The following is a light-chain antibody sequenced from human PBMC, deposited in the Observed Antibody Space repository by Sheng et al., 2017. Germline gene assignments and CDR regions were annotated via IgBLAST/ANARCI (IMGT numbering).Light chain of an antibody. Sequence: DIQLTQSPSSLSASVGDRVTITCQASQDISNSLNWYQQRPGKAPKLLIYAASHLETGVPSRFSGSGSGTVFTFTVSSLQPEDFATYYCQQYDSLQSFGPGTKVDVK. J-gene: IGKJ3*01. CDR2: AAS. CDR1: QDISNS. CDR3: QQYDSLQS. V-gene: IGKV1-33*01.